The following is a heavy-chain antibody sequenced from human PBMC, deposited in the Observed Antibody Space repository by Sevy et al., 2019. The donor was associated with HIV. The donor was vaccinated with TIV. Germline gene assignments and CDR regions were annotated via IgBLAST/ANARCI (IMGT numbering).Heavy chain of an antibody. D-gene: IGHD6-19*01. Sequence: SETLSPTCTVSGGSISSYYWSWIRQPPGKGLEWIGYIYYSGSTNYNPSLKSRVTISVDTSKNQFSLKLSSVTAADTAVYYCARDFRSSSGWSLFDYWGQGTLVTVSS. J-gene: IGHJ4*02. CDR1: GGSISSYY. V-gene: IGHV4-59*01. CDR3: ARDFRSSSGWSLFDY. CDR2: IYYSGST.